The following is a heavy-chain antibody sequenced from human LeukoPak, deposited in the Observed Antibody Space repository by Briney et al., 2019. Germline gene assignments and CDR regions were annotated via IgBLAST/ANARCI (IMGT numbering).Heavy chain of an antibody. CDR3: ARCVPFSGGSCYDY. CDR1: GYTFTGYY. CDR2: INPNSGGT. D-gene: IGHD2-15*01. Sequence: GASVKVSCKASGYTFTGYYMHWVRQAPGQGREWMGRINPNSGGTNYAQKFQGRVTMTRDTSISTAYMELSRLRSDDTAVYYCARCVPFSGGSCYDYWGQGTLVTVSS. V-gene: IGHV1-2*06. J-gene: IGHJ4*02.